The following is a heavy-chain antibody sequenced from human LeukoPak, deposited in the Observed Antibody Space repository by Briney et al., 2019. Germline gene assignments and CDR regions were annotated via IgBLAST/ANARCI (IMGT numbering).Heavy chain of an antibody. V-gene: IGHV3-23*01. CDR2: ISGLGGSA. CDR1: GFIFNNYA. Sequence: GGSLRLSCVASGFIFNNYAMNWVRQAPGKGLEWVSGISGLGGSAYYAASVKGRFIISRDNSGNTLFFQLTNLRVEDTAVYYCARRGGSSWSSFDYWGHGTLVTVSS. CDR3: ARRGGSSWSSFDY. D-gene: IGHD6-13*01. J-gene: IGHJ4*01.